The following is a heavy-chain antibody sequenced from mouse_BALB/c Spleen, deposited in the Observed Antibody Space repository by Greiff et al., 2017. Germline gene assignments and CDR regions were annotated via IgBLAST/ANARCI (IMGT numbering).Heavy chain of an antibody. CDR3: ARLLRLLDY. CDR1: GYSFTSYY. V-gene: IGHV1S135*01. J-gene: IGHJ2*01. CDR2: IDPFNGGT. Sequence: EVQLQQSGPELMKPGASVKISCKASGYSFTSYYMHWVKQSHGKSLEWIGYIDPFNGGTSYNQKFKGKATLTVDKSSSTAYMHLSSLTSEDSAVYYCARLLRLLDYWGQGTTLTVSS. D-gene: IGHD1-2*01.